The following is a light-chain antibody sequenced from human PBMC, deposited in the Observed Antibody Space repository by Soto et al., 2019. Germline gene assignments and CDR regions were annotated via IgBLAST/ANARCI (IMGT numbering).Light chain of an antibody. J-gene: IGKJ5*01. CDR2: AAS. Sequence: IHLTQSPSSLSTSVGDGVTITCRASQGISSNLAWYQQKPGKAPKLLIYAASTLQSGVPSRFSGSGSGTDFTLTISRLQPEDFATYYCQQLHSYPLTFGQGTRLEIK. CDR3: QQLHSYPLT. CDR1: QGISSN. V-gene: IGKV1-9*01.